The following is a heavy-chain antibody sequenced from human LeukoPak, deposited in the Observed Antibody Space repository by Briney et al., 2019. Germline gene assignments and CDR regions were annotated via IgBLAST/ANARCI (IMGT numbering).Heavy chain of an antibody. Sequence: PSETLSLTCTVSGGSISSYYWSWIRQPPGKGLEWIGYIYSSGSADYSPSLKSRVTISIDTSKNQFSLKLSSVTAADTAVYYCARGVGHDFWNYYYYMDVWGKGTTVTVSS. CDR2: IYSSGSA. CDR1: GGSISSYY. CDR3: ARGVGHDFWNYYYYMDV. D-gene: IGHD3-3*01. V-gene: IGHV4-59*12. J-gene: IGHJ6*03.